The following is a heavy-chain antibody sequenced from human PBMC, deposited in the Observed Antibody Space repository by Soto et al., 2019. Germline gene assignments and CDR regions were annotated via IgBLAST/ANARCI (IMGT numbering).Heavy chain of an antibody. CDR2: LSGSGTST. CDR1: GFSFVNYA. D-gene: IGHD6-19*01. V-gene: IGHV3-23*01. CDR3: AKATTNGGWFNPFDS. Sequence: XVSLSLSGAACGFSFVNYARNWVRQAPGKGLEWVSGLSGSGTSTYYADSVKGRFTISRDNSRDTLFLQMNSLTADDTAVYYCAKATTNGGWFNPFDSWGQGALVTVSS. J-gene: IGHJ4*02.